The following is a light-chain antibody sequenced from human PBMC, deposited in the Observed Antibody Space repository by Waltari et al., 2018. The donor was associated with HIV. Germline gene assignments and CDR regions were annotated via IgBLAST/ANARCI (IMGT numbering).Light chain of an antibody. CDR3: ASWDGSLNGWV. V-gene: IGLV1-44*01. Sequence: QSVLTQPPSASGTPGQRVTISCSGGSSNIGRDTVTWYQHLPGTAPKLLIYNNNPRPSGVPDRFSGSKSGTSASLAISWLQSEDEADYYCASWDGSLNGWVFGGGTKLTVL. CDR2: NNN. CDR1: SSNIGRDT. J-gene: IGLJ3*02.